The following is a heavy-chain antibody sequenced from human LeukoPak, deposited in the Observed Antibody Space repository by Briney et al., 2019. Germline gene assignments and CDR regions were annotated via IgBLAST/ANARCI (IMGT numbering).Heavy chain of an antibody. V-gene: IGHV3-7*01. D-gene: IGHD1-1*01. CDR3: GRVHWNDVAI. Sequence: GGSLRLSCAASGFSISNYWMNWVCQAPRKGREWVATIKQDGSEKTYVDSVKGRFTISRDNAKRSLYLQMNSLRIDDTAVYYCGRVHWNDVAIWGQGTLVTVSS. CDR1: GFSISNYW. J-gene: IGHJ4*02. CDR2: IKQDGSEK.